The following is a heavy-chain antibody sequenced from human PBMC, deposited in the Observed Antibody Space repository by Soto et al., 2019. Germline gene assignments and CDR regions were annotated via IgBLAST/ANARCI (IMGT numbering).Heavy chain of an antibody. CDR3: ARGVKGYSYGLYYFDT. Sequence: KPVGSLRLSCAASGFTFSSYSVNWVRQAPGKGLEWISLISNSGSDIFYADSVKGRFTISRDNAKSSLFLQMNNLRAEDTAVYYCARGVKGYSYGLYYFDTWGQGTLVTVSS. D-gene: IGHD5-18*01. CDR1: GFTFSSYS. J-gene: IGHJ4*02. V-gene: IGHV3-21*01. CDR2: ISNSGSDI.